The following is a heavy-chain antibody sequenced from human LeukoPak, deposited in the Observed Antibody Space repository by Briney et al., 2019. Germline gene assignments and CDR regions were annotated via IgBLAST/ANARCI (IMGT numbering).Heavy chain of an antibody. CDR2: VHVSEGT. J-gene: IGHJ4*02. V-gene: IGHV4-4*07. Sequence: SETLSLTCTVSGGPINYNYWSWIRQPAGKGLEWVGRVHVSEGTNYSPSFESRVTMSVDTSKNQFSLRLRSVTAADTALYYCAREGWLQWSNVFDSWGQGTLVTVSS. CDR3: AREGWLQWSNVFDS. CDR1: GGPINYNY. D-gene: IGHD5-24*01.